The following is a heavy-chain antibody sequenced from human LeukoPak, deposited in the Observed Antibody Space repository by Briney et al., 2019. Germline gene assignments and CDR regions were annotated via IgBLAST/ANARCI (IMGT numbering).Heavy chain of an antibody. CDR2: IKQDGSEK. CDR3: AREGRAYDILTGYYKWEYYFDY. D-gene: IGHD3-9*01. Sequence: GGSLRLSCAASGFTFSSYWMSWVHQAPGKGLEWVANIKQDGSEKYYVDSVKGRFTISRDNAKNSLYLQMNSLRAEDTAVYYCAREGRAYDILTGYYKWEYYFDYWGQGTLVTVSS. V-gene: IGHV3-7*03. CDR1: GFTFSSYW. J-gene: IGHJ4*02.